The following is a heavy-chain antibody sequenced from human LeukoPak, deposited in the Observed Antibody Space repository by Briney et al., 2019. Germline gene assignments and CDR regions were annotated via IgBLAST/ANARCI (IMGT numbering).Heavy chain of an antibody. V-gene: IGHV1-2*02. Sequence: ASVKVSCKASGYTLTGYYMHWVRQAPGQGLEWMGWNNPNSGGTNYAQKFQGRVTMTSDTFISTAYMELSRLTSDDTAVYYCARDRGIGRYDAFDIWGQGTMVTVSS. CDR3: ARDRGIGRYDAFDI. CDR2: NNPNSGGT. CDR1: GYTLTGYY. D-gene: IGHD1-26*01. J-gene: IGHJ3*02.